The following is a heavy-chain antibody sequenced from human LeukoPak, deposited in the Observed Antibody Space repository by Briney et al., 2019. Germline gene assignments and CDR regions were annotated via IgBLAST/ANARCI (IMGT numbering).Heavy chain of an antibody. CDR3: AKDLGRYRNNFFDY. V-gene: IGHV3-23*01. J-gene: IGHJ4*02. CDR2: SGNGDT. Sequence: GGSLRLSCTASGFTFSNYAMTWVRQAPGKGLESVSASGNGDTYYADSVKGRFSISRDNSKNTLYLQMNSLRAEDTAVYYCAKDLGRYRNNFFDYWGQGNLVTVSS. CDR1: GFTFSNYA. D-gene: IGHD1-26*01.